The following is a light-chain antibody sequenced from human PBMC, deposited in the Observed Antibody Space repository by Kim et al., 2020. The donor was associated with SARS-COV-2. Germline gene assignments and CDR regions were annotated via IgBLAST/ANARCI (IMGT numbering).Light chain of an antibody. V-gene: IGKV1-39*01. J-gene: IGKJ3*01. CDR1: QTINSH. CDR3: QQTYISPFT. Sequence: ASVGDRVTSTSRTSQTINSHLNWYHQKPGRAPKLLIYAASTLQGGVPSRFSGSGSETDFTLTISSLQPEDFATYFCQQTYISPFTFGPGTKVDIK. CDR2: AAS.